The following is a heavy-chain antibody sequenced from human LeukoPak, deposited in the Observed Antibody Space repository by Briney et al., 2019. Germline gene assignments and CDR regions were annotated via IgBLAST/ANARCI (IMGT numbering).Heavy chain of an antibody. Sequence: SGTLSLTCVVSGDSITSSNWWNWVRQTPGKGLEWIGEIYHSGSAYYNPSLQTRVTISVDKSKNQFSLNLSSMTAADTAVYYCARVRAGCSSTSCYLDPWGQGTLVTVSS. V-gene: IGHV4-4*02. CDR3: ARVRAGCSSTSCYLDP. CDR1: GDSITSSNW. J-gene: IGHJ5*02. D-gene: IGHD2-2*01. CDR2: IYHSGSA.